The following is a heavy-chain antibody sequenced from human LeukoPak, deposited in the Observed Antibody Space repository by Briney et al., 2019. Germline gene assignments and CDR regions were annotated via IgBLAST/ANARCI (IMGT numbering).Heavy chain of an antibody. CDR3: AKWDYYDSSAPY. V-gene: IGHV3-30*02. CDR2: IRYDGSNK. J-gene: IGHJ4*02. D-gene: IGHD3-22*01. CDR1: GFTFSSYG. Sequence: PGGSLRLSCAASGFTFSSYGMHWVRQAPGKGLEWVAFIRYDGSNKYYADSVKGRFTTSRDNSKNTLYLQMNSLRAEDTAVYYCAKWDYYDSSAPYWGQGTLVTVSS.